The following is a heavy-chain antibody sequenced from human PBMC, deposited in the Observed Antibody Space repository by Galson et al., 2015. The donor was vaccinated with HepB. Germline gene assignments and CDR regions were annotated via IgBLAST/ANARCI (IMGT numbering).Heavy chain of an antibody. CDR2: IYWDDDQ. D-gene: IGHD2-15*01. Sequence: PALVKPTQTLTLTCTISGFSLTTTGVGVGWFRQTPEKALQWLALIYWDDDQRYSPSLRTRLTITKDSSKSQVVLTMTNVDPADTGTYFCAHRRLQYSHDAYDVWGQGTVVTVSS. CDR1: GFSLTTTGVG. J-gene: IGHJ3*01. CDR3: AHRRLQYSHDAYDV. V-gene: IGHV2-5*02.